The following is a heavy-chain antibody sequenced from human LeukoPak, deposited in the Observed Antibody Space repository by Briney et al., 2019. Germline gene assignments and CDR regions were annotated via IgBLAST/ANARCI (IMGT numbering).Heavy chain of an antibody. CDR3: AKERRSSSWYFDH. CDR1: GYTFSDYG. V-gene: IGHV3-30*18. CDR2: ISYDGGNK. Sequence: GGSLRLSCVASGYTFSDYGMHWVRQAPGKGLDWVAVISYDGGNKHFADSVKGRFTISRDNSRNTLYLVMNSLRAEDTAVYYCAKERRSSSWYFDHWGQGTLVTVSS. D-gene: IGHD6-13*01. J-gene: IGHJ4*02.